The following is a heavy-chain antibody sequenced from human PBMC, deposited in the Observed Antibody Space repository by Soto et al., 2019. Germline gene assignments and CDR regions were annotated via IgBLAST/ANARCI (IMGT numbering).Heavy chain of an antibody. V-gene: IGHV2-5*02. CDR2: IFWDDDT. Sequence: QITLKESGPTLVKPTQTLTLTCTFSGFSLSTNGVGVGWIRQPPGKALEWLALIFWDDDTKYSPSLMSRLTITKDTSKPQLVLTLTSLDPVDTATYWCAHSAQWLDDLALWGQGNLVTVSS. D-gene: IGHD6-19*01. CDR1: GFSLSTNGVG. J-gene: IGHJ4*02. CDR3: AHSAQWLDDLAL.